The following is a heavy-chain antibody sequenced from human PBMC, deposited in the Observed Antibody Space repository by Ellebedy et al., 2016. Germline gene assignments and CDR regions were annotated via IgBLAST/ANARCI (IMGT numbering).Heavy chain of an antibody. Sequence: GGSLRLSXAASGFTFSSYSMSWVRQAPGKGLEWVSYISPSSSTIYHVDSVKGRFIISRDNAKNSLYLQMSSLRADDTAVYYCARLYPMDVWGQGTTVTVSS. CDR3: ARLYPMDV. CDR1: GFTFSSYS. J-gene: IGHJ6*02. V-gene: IGHV3-48*04. CDR2: ISPSSSTI. D-gene: IGHD2-8*01.